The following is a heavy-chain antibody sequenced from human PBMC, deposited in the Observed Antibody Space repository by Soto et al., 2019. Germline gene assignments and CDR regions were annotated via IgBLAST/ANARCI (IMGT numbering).Heavy chain of an antibody. CDR2: SRDKVHSHTT. V-gene: IGHV3-72*01. D-gene: IGHD5-12*01. CDR1: GFTFSDHY. J-gene: IGHJ4*02. Sequence: EVQLAESGGGLVQPGGSLRLSCAASGFTFSDHYMDWVRQAPGNGLEWVGRSRDKVHSHTTEYAASVKGRFTISRGDAENSLYLQMNSLQTEDTAVYYCARGVVSTGYFDYWGQGTLVTVSS. CDR3: ARGVVSTGYFDY.